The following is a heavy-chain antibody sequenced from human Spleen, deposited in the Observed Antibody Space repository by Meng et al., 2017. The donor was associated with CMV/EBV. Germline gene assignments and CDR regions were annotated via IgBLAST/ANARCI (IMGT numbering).Heavy chain of an antibody. Sequence: GESLKISCAASGFTLSDYYMDWVRQAPGRGLEWVARTRNKANSYNTENAASAKGRFTISRDASKNSMNLQMNSLTTEDTAINYCARGRGAWDAYDIWGQGTLVTVSS. CDR3: ARGRGAWDAYDI. J-gene: IGHJ3*02. CDR1: GFTLSDYY. V-gene: IGHV3-72*01. CDR2: TRNKANSYNT.